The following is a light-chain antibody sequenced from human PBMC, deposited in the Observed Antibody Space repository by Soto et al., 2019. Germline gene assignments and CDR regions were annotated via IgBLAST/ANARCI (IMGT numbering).Light chain of an antibody. Sequence: EIVWTQSPDTLSLSPGERATLSCRASQSVGSYLAWYPQKPGQAPRLLIYDASNRATGIPARFSGSGSGTDFTLTISSIEPEDFAVYYCHQRSNWLFGPGTKVDIK. CDR2: DAS. CDR1: QSVGSY. J-gene: IGKJ3*01. CDR3: HQRSNWL. V-gene: IGKV3-11*01.